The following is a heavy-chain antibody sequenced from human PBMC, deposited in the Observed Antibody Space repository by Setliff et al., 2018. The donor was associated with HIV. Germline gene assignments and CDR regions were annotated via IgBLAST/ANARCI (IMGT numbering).Heavy chain of an antibody. Sequence: SETLSLTCTVSGGSISGDYYWTWIRQPPGKGLEWIGDINHSGRTNYNPSLKSRVTISVDTSKNQFSLKLTSMTAADTAVYYCALRRYSSWARFDSWGQGTLVTVSS. J-gene: IGHJ4*02. CDR3: ALRRYSSWARFDS. D-gene: IGHD2-21*01. CDR2: INHSGRT. V-gene: IGHV4-34*01. CDR1: GGSISGDYY.